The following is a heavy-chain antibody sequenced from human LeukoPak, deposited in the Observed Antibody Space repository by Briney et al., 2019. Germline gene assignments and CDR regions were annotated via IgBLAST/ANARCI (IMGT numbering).Heavy chain of an antibody. D-gene: IGHD6-6*01. V-gene: IGHV4-30-2*01. Sequence: SETLSLTCTVSGGSISSGGYYWSWIRQPPGKGLEWIGYIYHSGSTYYNPSLKSRVTISVDRSKNQFSLKLSSVTAADTAVYYCARQAGSSRGFDYWGQGTLVTVSS. CDR1: GGSISSGGYY. J-gene: IGHJ4*02. CDR3: ARQAGSSRGFDY. CDR2: IYHSGST.